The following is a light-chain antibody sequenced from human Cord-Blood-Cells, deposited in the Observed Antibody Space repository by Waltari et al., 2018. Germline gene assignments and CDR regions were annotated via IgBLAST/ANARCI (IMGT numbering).Light chain of an antibody. V-gene: IGLV2-23*01. CDR2: EGI. Sequence: QSALTQPASVSGFPGQAITISCTGTSRDVGSYNLVSWYQQHPGKAPKLMIYEGIKRPSGVSNRFSGSKSGNTASLTISGLQAEDEADYYCCSYAGSSTLVFGGGTKLTVL. CDR1: SRDVGSYNL. J-gene: IGLJ3*02. CDR3: CSYAGSSTLV.